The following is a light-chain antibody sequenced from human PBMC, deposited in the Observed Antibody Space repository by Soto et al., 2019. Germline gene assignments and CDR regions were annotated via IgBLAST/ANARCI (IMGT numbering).Light chain of an antibody. CDR2: EVS. CDR1: SSDVGGYNY. J-gene: IGLJ2*01. V-gene: IGLV2-8*01. Sequence: QSVLTQPPSASGSPGQSVTISCTGTSSDVGGYNYVSWYQQHPGKAPKLMIYEVSKRPSGVPDRFSGSKSGNTASLTVSGLQAEDEGDYYCSSYAGSNNLGFGGGTQLTVL. CDR3: SSYAGSNNLG.